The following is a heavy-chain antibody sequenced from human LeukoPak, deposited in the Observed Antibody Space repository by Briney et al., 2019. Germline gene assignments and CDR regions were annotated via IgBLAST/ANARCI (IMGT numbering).Heavy chain of an antibody. J-gene: IGHJ2*01. V-gene: IGHV3-21*01. CDR2: ISSSSSYI. Sequence: GGSLRLSCAASGFTFSSYSMNWVRQAPGKGLEWVSSISSSSSYIYYADSVKGRFTISRDNAKNSLYLQMNSLRGEDTAVYYCARDLYSSPFWFFDLWGRGTLVTVSS. D-gene: IGHD5-18*01. CDR1: GFTFSSYS. CDR3: ARDLYSSPFWFFDL.